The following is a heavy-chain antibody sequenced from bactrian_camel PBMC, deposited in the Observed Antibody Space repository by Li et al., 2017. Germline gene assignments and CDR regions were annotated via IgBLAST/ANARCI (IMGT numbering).Heavy chain of an antibody. D-gene: IGHD1*01. CDR2: IYTQDGRT. V-gene: IGHV3S63*01. Sequence: HVQLVESGGGSVQAEGSLTLSCVASDYPWGNNCMGWFRQVSGSEREGVASIYTQDGRTAYADSVKGRFTISQDDANNTVYLQMNTLKPEDTAVYYCVRGLILYAYNPGEDNFWGQGTQVTVS. J-gene: IGHJ4*01. CDR1: DYPWGNNC. CDR3: VRGLILYAYNPGEDNF.